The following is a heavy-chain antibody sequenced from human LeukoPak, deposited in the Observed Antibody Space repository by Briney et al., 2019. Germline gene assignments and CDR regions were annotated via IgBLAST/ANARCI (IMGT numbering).Heavy chain of an antibody. CDR2: IYYSGST. D-gene: IGHD2-2*01. CDR3: ARNARYGYQPYYFDY. Sequence: PSETLSLTCTVSGGSISSSSYYWGWIRQPPGKGLEWIGSIYYSGSTYYNPSLKSRVTISVDTSKNQFSLKLSSVTAADTAVYYCARNARYGYQPYYFDYWGQGTLVTVSS. V-gene: IGHV4-39*01. J-gene: IGHJ4*02. CDR1: GGSISSSSYY.